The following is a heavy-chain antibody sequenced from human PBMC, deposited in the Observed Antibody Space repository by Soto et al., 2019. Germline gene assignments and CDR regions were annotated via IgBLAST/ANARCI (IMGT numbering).Heavy chain of an antibody. D-gene: IGHD1-26*01. Sequence: SLTCTVSGGSISSSSYYWGWIRQPPGKGLEWIGSIYYSGSTYYNPSLKSRVTISVDTSKNQFSLKLSSVTAADTAVYYCARQGSGSYPSYYYYYGMDVWGQGTTVTVSS. CDR3: ARQGSGSYPSYYYYYGMDV. V-gene: IGHV4-39*01. J-gene: IGHJ6*02. CDR1: GGSISSSSYY. CDR2: IYYSGST.